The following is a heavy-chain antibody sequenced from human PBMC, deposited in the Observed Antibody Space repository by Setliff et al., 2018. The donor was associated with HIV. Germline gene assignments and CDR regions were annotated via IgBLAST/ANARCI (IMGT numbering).Heavy chain of an antibody. Sequence: GESLKISCEASGYSFSNYWIAWVRQMPGKGLEWMAILHPGGSDTRYSPSFQGQVTISADKSIGTAYLQWRSLKASDTAMYFCARAPNSPSYSNIWYADHWGQGTLVTVSS. CDR1: GYSFSNYW. D-gene: IGHD4-4*01. J-gene: IGHJ5*02. CDR2: LHPGGSDT. CDR3: ARAPNSPSYSNIWYADH. V-gene: IGHV5-51*01.